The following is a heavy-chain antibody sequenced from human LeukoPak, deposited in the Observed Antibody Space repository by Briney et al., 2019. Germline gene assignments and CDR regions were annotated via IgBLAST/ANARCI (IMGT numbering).Heavy chain of an antibody. D-gene: IGHD3-10*01. CDR3: ARREGRYYYGSGSRPGWFDP. V-gene: IGHV1-8*01. CDR2: INPNSGNT. J-gene: IGHJ5*02. CDR1: GDTFTSYD. Sequence: GASVKVSCKASGDTFTSYDISWVRQATGQGLDCIGWINPNSGNTGYAHKCQGRVTMTRNTSISTAYMELSSLRSEDTAVYYCARREGRYYYGSGSRPGWFDPWGQGTLVTVSS.